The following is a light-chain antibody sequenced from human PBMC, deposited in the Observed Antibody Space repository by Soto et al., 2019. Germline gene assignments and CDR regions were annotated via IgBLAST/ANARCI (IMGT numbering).Light chain of an antibody. J-gene: IGKJ4*01. CDR1: QSISGN. Sequence: EIVMTQSPATLYVSPGESATLSCRASQSISGNLAWYQQKPGLAPRLLIYHTSTRATGVPARFSGSGSGTEFSLTISRLQSEDFAVYYCQRYDNWPLTFGGGTKV. CDR3: QRYDNWPLT. CDR2: HTS. V-gene: IGKV3-15*01.